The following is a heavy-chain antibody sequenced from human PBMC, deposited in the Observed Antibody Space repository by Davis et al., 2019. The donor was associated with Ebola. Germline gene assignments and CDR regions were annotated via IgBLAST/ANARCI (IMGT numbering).Heavy chain of an antibody. Sequence: PGGSLRLSCAASGFTFSSYAMHWVRQAPGKGLEWVAVISYDGSNKYYADSVKGRFTISRDNSKNTLYLQMNSLRAEDTAVYYCAKNWGLRGGSGSYYNFDYWGQGTLVTVSS. CDR2: ISYDGSNK. CDR1: GFTFSSYA. CDR3: AKNWGLRGGSGSYYNFDY. J-gene: IGHJ4*02. D-gene: IGHD3-10*01. V-gene: IGHV3-30*18.